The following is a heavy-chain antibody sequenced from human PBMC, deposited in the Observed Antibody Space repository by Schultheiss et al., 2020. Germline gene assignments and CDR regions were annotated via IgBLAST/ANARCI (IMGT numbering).Heavy chain of an antibody. Sequence: GGSLRLSCAASGFTVSSNYMSWVRQAPGKGLEWVSVIYSGGSTYYADSVKGRFTISRDNSKNTLYLQMNSLRAEDTAVYYCAKGLDSGLSYYFDYWGQGTLVTVSS. D-gene: IGHD5-12*01. CDR1: GFTVSSNY. CDR3: AKGLDSGLSYYFDY. V-gene: IGHV3-66*01. CDR2: IYSGGST. J-gene: IGHJ4*02.